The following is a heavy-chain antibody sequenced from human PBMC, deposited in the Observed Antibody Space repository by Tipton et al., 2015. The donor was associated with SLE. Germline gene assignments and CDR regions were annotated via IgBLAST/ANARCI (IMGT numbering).Heavy chain of an antibody. CDR1: GFTFSSYS. D-gene: IGHD3-22*01. CDR2: ISSSSSYI. Sequence: SLRLSCAASGFTFSSYSMNWVRQAPGKGLEWVSSISSSSSYIYYADSVKGRFTISRDDAKNSLYLQMNGLRAEDTAVYYCARVLLYYYDSSGCAFDIWGQGTMVTVSS. J-gene: IGHJ3*02. V-gene: IGHV3-21*03. CDR3: ARVLLYYYDSSGCAFDI.